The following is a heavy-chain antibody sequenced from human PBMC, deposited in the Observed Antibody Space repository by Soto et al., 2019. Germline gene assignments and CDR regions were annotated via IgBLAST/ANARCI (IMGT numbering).Heavy chain of an antibody. CDR3: ARELERVFDY. Sequence: QVQLVESGGGVVQPGRSPRLSCAASGFTFSSYAMHWVCQAPGKGLEWVAVIAYDGRNKYYADSVKGRFTISRDNSKNTLYLQMNSLRIEDTAVYYCARELERVFDYWGQGTLVTVSS. CDR2: IAYDGRNK. D-gene: IGHD1-1*01. J-gene: IGHJ4*02. V-gene: IGHV3-30*04. CDR1: GFTFSSYA.